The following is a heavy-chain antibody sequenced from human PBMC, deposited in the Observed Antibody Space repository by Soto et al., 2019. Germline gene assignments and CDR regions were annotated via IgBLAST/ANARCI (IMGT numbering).Heavy chain of an antibody. D-gene: IGHD2-15*01. Sequence: GASVEVSSKASGYTFTSYGTSWLRQAPGQGLEWMGWISAYNGNTNYAQKLQGRVTMTTDTSTSTAYMELRSLRSDDTAVYYCARESLVVVAATPYYYGMDVWGQGTTVTVSS. V-gene: IGHV1-18*01. CDR2: ISAYNGNT. CDR1: GYTFTSYG. J-gene: IGHJ6*02. CDR3: ARESLVVVAATPYYYGMDV.